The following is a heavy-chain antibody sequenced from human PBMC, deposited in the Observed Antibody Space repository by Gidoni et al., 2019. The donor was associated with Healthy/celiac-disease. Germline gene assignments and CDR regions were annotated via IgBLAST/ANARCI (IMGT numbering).Heavy chain of an antibody. V-gene: IGHV4-38-2*02. CDR1: GYSISSGYY. CDR2: IYHSGST. CDR3: ARDQEGLSYDSSGDDAFDI. D-gene: IGHD3-22*01. J-gene: IGHJ3*02. Sequence: QVQLQESGPGLVKPSETLSLTCTVSGYSISSGYYWGWIRQPPGKGLEWIGSIYHSGSTYYNPSLKSRVTISVDTSKNQFSLKLSSVTAADTAVYYCARDQEGLSYDSSGDDAFDIWGQGTMVTVSS.